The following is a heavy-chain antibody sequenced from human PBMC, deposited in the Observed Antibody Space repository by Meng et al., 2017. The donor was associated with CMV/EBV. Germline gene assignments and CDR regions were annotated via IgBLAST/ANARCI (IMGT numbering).Heavy chain of an antibody. Sequence: AASGFTVISAGMHLARQSRGKGLGCVSFIRSDGSNKYYADSVKGRFTISRDNSKHTLYLQMNSLSAEDTAVYYCARPASRAATSLDYWGQGTLVTVSS. CDR1: GFTVISAG. CDR3: ARPASRAATSLDY. J-gene: IGHJ4*02. D-gene: IGHD2-15*01. V-gene: IGHV3-30*02. CDR2: IRSDGSNK.